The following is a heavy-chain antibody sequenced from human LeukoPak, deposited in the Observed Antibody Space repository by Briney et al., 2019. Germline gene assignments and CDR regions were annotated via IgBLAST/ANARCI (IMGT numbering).Heavy chain of an antibody. V-gene: IGHV3-64*02. Sequence: QSGGSLRLSCVASGVDFSGYAMHWVRQAPGRGLEYVSAITNNGGTTYYADSVKGRFTISRDNSKNTLYLQMGSLRAEDMAVYFCTRVDIYSYYDYWGQGTLVTVSS. CDR3: TRVDIYSYYDY. CDR1: GVDFSGYA. D-gene: IGHD4-11*01. J-gene: IGHJ4*02. CDR2: ITNNGGTT.